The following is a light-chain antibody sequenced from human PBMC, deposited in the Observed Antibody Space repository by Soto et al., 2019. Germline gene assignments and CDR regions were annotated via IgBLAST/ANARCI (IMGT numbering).Light chain of an antibody. CDR2: DVS. J-gene: IGLJ1*01. CDR3: SSYTSRSTYV. V-gene: IGLV2-14*01. CDR1: SSDVGRYNY. Sequence: QSALTQPASVSGSPGQSITISCTGTSSDVGRYNYVSWYQQHAGKPPKLMIYDVSNRPSGVSNRFSGSKSGNTASLTFSGLQTEDEADYYCSSYTSRSTYVFGTGTKLTVL.